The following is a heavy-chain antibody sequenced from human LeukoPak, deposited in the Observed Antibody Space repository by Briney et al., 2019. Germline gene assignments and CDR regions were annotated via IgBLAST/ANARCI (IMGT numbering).Heavy chain of an antibody. Sequence: SETLSLTCTVSGGSISSSSYYWGWIRQPPGKGLEWIGSIYYSGSTYYNPSLKSRVTISVDTSKNQFSLKLSSVTAADTAVYYCAREGIGFDYWGQGTLVTVSS. CDR1: GGSISSSSYY. CDR2: IYYSGST. J-gene: IGHJ4*02. CDR3: AREGIGFDY. D-gene: IGHD6-13*01. V-gene: IGHV4-39*02.